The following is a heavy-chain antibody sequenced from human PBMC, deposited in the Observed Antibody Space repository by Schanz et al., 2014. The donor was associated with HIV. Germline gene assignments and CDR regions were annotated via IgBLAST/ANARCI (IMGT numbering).Heavy chain of an antibody. CDR3: AREWPPGAFHI. Sequence: QVQLQESGPGLVKPSQTLSLTCTVSGDSITSSISSGGYYWSWIRQHPGKGLEWIGYIYYSGSTYYNPSFKSRVSIFVDTSRNQLSLKLKSVTVADTAMYYCAREWPPGAFHIWGQGTMVAVSS. CDR2: IYYSGST. D-gene: IGHD5-12*01. J-gene: IGHJ3*02. V-gene: IGHV4-31*03. CDR1: GDSITSSISSGGYY.